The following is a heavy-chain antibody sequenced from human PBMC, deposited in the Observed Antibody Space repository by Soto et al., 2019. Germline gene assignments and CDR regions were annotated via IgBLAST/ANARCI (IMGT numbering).Heavy chain of an antibody. J-gene: IGHJ4*02. V-gene: IGHV4-59*01. CDR1: GDSISSLY. D-gene: IGHD6-19*01. CDR3: AKSLWDTSGWKTDY. CDR2: IYYSGSI. Sequence: QVQLQESGPGLVKPSETLSLTCTVSGDSISSLYWSWIRQPPGKGLERIGYIYYSGSINYNPSLKSRVTISVDPSKNQFSLRLSSVTAADTAVYYCAKSLWDTSGWKTDYWGQGTLVTVSS.